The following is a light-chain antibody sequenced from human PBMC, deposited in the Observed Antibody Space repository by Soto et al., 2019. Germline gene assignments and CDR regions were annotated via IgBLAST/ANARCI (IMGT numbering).Light chain of an antibody. Sequence: QSALTQPASVSGSPGQSITISCAGTISDVGGYNYVSWYQQHPGKVPKLMIYEVSNRPSGASNRFSGSKSGNTASLTISGLQDEDEADYYCSSYTSSSTKVFGTGTKLTVL. CDR1: ISDVGGYNY. CDR2: EVS. J-gene: IGLJ1*01. CDR3: SSYTSSSTKV. V-gene: IGLV2-14*01.